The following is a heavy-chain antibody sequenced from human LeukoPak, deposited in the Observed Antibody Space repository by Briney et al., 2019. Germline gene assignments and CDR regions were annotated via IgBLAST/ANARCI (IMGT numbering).Heavy chain of an antibody. Sequence: GGSLRLSCAVSGFTFSSYWMSWVRQAPGKGLEWVSAISGSGGSTYYADSVKGRFTISRDNSKNTLYLQMNSLRAEDTAVYYCAKGSYSSSSRFDYWGQGTLVTVSS. D-gene: IGHD6-6*01. CDR1: GFTFSSYW. CDR2: ISGSGGST. CDR3: AKGSYSSSSRFDY. V-gene: IGHV3-23*01. J-gene: IGHJ4*02.